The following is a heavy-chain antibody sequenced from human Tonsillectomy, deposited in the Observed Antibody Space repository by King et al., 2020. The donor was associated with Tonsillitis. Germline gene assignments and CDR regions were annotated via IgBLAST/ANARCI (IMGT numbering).Heavy chain of an antibody. Sequence: VQLVESGGGVVQPGGSLRLSCAASRFSFSSYGMHWVRQAPGKGLEWVTFIRYDGSNNYYADSVKGRFTISRDNSKNTLYLQMNSLRGEDTVVYYCAKEYYDYVWGSYRFYGLDVGGQGTTVTVYS. D-gene: IGHD3-16*02. V-gene: IGHV3-30*02. CDR1: RFSFSSYG. CDR3: AKEYYDYVWGSYRFYGLDV. CDR2: IRYDGSNN. J-gene: IGHJ6*02.